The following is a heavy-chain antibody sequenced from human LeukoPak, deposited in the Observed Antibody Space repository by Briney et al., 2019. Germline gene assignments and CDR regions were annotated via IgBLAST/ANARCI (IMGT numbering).Heavy chain of an antibody. V-gene: IGHV4-4*02. Sequence: PSETLSLTCAVSGGSISSSNWWSWVRQPPGKGLEWIGEINHSGSTNYNPSLKSRVTISVDTSKNQFSLKLSSVTAADTAVYYCARALRRYYGSGSYYGAYFDYWGQGTLVTVSS. D-gene: IGHD3-10*01. CDR2: INHSGST. CDR3: ARALRRYYGSGSYYGAYFDY. CDR1: GGSISSSNW. J-gene: IGHJ4*02.